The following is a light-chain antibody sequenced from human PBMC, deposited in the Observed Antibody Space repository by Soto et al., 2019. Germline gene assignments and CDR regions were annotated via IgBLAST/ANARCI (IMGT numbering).Light chain of an antibody. V-gene: IGLV2-14*01. CDR2: EVN. J-gene: IGLJ1*01. Sequence: QSVLTQPASLPGSPGQSITISCTGTSSDIGAYDYVSWFQQHPGKAPKLMISEVNNRPSGVSNRFSGSKSGNTAYLTISGRQVEDEAEYFCFSFPTTSTHLFGSGTKVTV. CDR1: SSDIGAYDY. CDR3: FSFPTTSTHL.